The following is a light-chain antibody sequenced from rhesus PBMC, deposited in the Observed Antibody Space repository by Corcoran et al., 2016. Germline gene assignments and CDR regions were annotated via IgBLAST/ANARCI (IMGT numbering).Light chain of an antibody. CDR1: ENVNNY. Sequence: DIQMTQSPSSLSASVGDRVTITCRASENVNNYLHWYQQKPGKAPKLLIYAASTLQIGVPSRFIGSGSGTDYTFTISSLQPEDVATYYCQHSYGTPLTFGGGTKVEIK. V-gene: IGKV1-74*01. CDR2: AAS. J-gene: IGKJ4*01. CDR3: QHSYGTPLT.